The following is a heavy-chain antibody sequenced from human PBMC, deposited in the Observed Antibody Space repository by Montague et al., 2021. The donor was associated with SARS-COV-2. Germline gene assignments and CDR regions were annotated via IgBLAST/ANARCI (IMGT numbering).Heavy chain of an antibody. CDR1: GYIFSSYS. V-gene: IGHV1-18*01. J-gene: IGHJ3*02. CDR2: ISTYDYKT. Sequence: SVKVSCKASGYIFSSYSISWVRQAPGQGLEWMGWISTYDYKTNYAQMVQGRVTVTTDTSTSTVHMELRSLRSDDTAVYYCARDWYCRGGRCHNTFDIWGQGTLVTVSS. D-gene: IGHD2-15*01. CDR3: ARDWYCRGGRCHNTFDI.